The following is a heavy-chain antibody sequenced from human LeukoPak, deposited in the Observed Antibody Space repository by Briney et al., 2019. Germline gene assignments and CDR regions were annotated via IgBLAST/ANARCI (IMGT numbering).Heavy chain of an antibody. D-gene: IGHD2-21*02. CDR2: INHSGST. CDR1: GGSFSGYY. Sequence: SETLSLTCAVYGGSFSGYYWSWIREHPGKGVEWIGEINHSGSTNYNPSLKSRVTISVDTSKHQFSLKLSSVTAADTAVYYCARGPPYIVVVTGIGFFDSWGQGTLVTVSS. J-gene: IGHJ4*02. V-gene: IGHV4-34*01. CDR3: ARGPPYIVVVTGIGFFDS.